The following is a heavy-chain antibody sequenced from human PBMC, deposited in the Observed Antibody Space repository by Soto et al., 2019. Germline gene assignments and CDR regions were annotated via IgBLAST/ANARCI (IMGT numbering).Heavy chain of an antibody. CDR1: GYTFTSYG. CDR3: ARGSSPLANTYYYYMDV. J-gene: IGHJ6*03. Sequence: ASVKVSCKASGYTFTSYGISWVRQAPGQGLEWMGWISAYNGNTNYAQKLQGRVTMTTDTSTSTAYMELRSLRSDDTAVYYCARGSSPLANTYYYYMDVWGKGTTVTVSS. D-gene: IGHD6-6*01. V-gene: IGHV1-18*01. CDR2: ISAYNGNT.